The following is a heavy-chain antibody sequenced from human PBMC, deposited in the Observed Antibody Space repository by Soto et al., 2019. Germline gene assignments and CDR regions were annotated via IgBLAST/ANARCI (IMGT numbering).Heavy chain of an antibody. J-gene: IGHJ4*02. V-gene: IGHV4-59*01. D-gene: IGHD3-10*01. CDR1: GDSISDSF. Sequence: TLSLTCTVSGDSISDSFWSWVRQPPGKGLEWIGLVHHTGNTNYNPSLETRVTMLIDASANHFSLTLTSVTPADAAIYYCARGREDHVDHHFGHLFDSWGQGTLVTVSS. CDR2: VHHTGNT. CDR3: ARGREDHVDHHFGHLFDS.